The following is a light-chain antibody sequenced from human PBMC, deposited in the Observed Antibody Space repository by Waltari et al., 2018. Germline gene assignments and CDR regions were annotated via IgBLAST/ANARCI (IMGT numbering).Light chain of an antibody. CDR3: CSYAGSSTFVV. CDR1: SSDVGSYNL. CDR2: EVT. Sequence: QSALTQPASVSGSPGQSITISCTGTSSDVGSYNLVSWYQQHPGKAPKLMIYEVTNRPPGVSNRFSGSKSGNTASLTISGLQAEDEGEYYCCSYAGSSTFVVFGGGTKLTVL. J-gene: IGLJ2*01. V-gene: IGLV2-23*02.